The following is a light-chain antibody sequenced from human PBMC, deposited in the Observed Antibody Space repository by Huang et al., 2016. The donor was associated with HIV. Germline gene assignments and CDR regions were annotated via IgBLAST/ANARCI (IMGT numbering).Light chain of an antibody. V-gene: IGKV4-1*01. CDR3: QQYYTVPWT. J-gene: IGKJ1*01. CDR1: QSLLYRSNNKNH. CDR2: WAS. Sequence: DIVLTQSPHSLAVSLGGRATINCKSSQSLLYRSNNKNHLVWYQQKPGQPPKRLMYWASTRESGVPDRFSASGSGTDFTLTISSLQAEDVAVYYCQQYYTVPWTFGQGTKVEI.